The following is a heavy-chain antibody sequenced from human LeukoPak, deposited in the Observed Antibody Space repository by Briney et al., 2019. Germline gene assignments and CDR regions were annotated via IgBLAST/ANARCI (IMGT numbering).Heavy chain of an antibody. V-gene: IGHV3-30-3*01. Sequence: GGSLRLSCEASGFTFSSYAMHWVRQAPGKGLEWVAVISYDGSKKYYADSVKGRFTISRDNSKNTLYLQMNSLRAEDTAVYYCARDPETTVTSYYFDYWGQGTLVTVSS. CDR3: ARDPETTVTSYYFDY. CDR1: GFTFSSYA. J-gene: IGHJ4*02. D-gene: IGHD4-17*01. CDR2: ISYDGSKK.